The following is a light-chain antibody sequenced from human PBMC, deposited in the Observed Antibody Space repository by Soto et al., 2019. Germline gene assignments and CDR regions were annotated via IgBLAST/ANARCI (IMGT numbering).Light chain of an antibody. CDR3: QTWGTGVV. CDR2: LNSDGSH. Sequence: QTVVTQSPSASASLGASVKLTCTLSSGHSSYAIAWRQQQPEKGPRYLMKLNSDGSHSKGDGIPDRFSGSSSGAERYLTISSLQSEDEADYYCQTWGTGVVFGGGTKLTVL. V-gene: IGLV4-69*01. J-gene: IGLJ2*01. CDR1: SGHSSYA.